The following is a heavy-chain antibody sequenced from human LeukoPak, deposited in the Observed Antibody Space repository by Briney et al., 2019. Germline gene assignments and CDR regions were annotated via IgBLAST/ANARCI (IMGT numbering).Heavy chain of an antibody. CDR1: GYTFTGYY. J-gene: IGHJ5*02. CDR3: AREWDDYPFDP. V-gene: IGHV1-18*04. CDR2: ISAYNGNT. Sequence: ASVKVSCKASGYTFTGYYMHWVRQAPGQGLEWMGWISAYNGNTNYAQKLQGRVTMTTDTSTSTAYMELRSLRSDDTAVYYCAREWDDYPFDPWGQGTLVTVSS. D-gene: IGHD5-12*01.